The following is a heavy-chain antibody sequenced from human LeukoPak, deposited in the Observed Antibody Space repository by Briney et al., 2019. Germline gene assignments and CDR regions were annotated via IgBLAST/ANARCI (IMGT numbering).Heavy chain of an antibody. CDR2: IDPNSGGT. CDR3: ARVRSSTTLGDAFDI. Sequence: ASVKVSCKASGYTFTGYYMHWVRQAPGQGLEWMGWIDPNSGGTNYAQKFQGRVTMTRDTSISTAYMELSRLRSDDTAVYYCARVRSSTTLGDAFDIWGQGTMVTVSS. V-gene: IGHV1-2*02. D-gene: IGHD6-13*01. J-gene: IGHJ3*02. CDR1: GYTFTGYY.